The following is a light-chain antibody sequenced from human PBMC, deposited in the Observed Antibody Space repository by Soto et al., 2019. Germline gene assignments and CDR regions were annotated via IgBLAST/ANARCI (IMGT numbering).Light chain of an antibody. CDR1: ESISTW. V-gene: IGKV1-5*01. J-gene: IGKJ2*01. CDR2: GAS. Sequence: DIQMTQSPSTLSASVGDRVTITCRASESISTWLAWYQQKPGKSPKLLIYGASNLERGVPSRFSGSGSGTELTLTISRLQPDDFAAYYCQQYNGFSYTFGPGTKLEIK. CDR3: QQYNGFSYT.